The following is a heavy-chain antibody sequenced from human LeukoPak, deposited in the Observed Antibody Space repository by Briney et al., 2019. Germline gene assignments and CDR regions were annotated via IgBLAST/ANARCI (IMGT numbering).Heavy chain of an antibody. Sequence: GGSLRLSCAASGFTFSSYAMSWVRQAPEKGLEWVSTISGSGGGTYYADSAKGRFTISRDDSKNTLYLQMNSLRAEDTAVYYCAKDLGRYRNNYFDYWGQGTLVTVSP. CDR3: AKDLGRYRNNYFDY. CDR1: GFTFSSYA. J-gene: IGHJ4*02. V-gene: IGHV3-23*01. CDR2: ISGSGGGT. D-gene: IGHD1-26*01.